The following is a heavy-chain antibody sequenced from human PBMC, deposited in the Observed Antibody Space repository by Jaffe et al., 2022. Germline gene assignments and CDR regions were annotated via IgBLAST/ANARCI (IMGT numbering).Heavy chain of an antibody. Sequence: EVQLVESGGGLVQPGRSLRLSCAASGFTFDDYAMHWVRQAPGKGLEWVSGISWNSGSIGYADSVKGRFTISRDNAKNSLYLQMNSLRAEDTALYYCAKDMGTYYYYYYMDVWGKGTTVTVSS. V-gene: IGHV3-9*01. CDR3: AKDMGTYYYYYYMDV. J-gene: IGHJ6*03. CDR2: ISWNSGSI. CDR1: GFTFDDYA.